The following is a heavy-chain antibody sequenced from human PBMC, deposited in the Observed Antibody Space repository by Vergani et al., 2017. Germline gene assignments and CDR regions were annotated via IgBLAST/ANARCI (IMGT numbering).Heavy chain of an antibody. CDR1: GGTFSSYA. CDR2: IIPILGIA. V-gene: IGHV1-69*04. Sequence: QVQLVQSGAEVKKPGSSVKVSCKASGGTFSSYAISWVRQAPGQGLEWMGRIIPILGIANYAQKFQGRVTITAAKSTSTAYMERSSLGSEDTAVYYCAGFGSGSSYNSPYYYYGMDVWGQGTTVTVSS. CDR3: AGFGSGSSYNSPYYYYGMDV. D-gene: IGHD3-10*01. J-gene: IGHJ6*02.